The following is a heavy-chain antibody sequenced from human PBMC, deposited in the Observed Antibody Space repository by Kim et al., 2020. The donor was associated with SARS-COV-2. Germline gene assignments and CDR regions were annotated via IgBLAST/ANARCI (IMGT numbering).Heavy chain of an antibody. V-gene: IGHV3-30*18. CDR1: GFTFSSYG. Sequence: GGSLRLSCAASGFTFSSYGMHWVRQAPGKGLEWVAVISYDGSNKYYADSVKGRFTISRDNSKNTLYLQMNSLRAEDTAVYYCAKGPIAARRYYYYGMDVWGQGTTVTVSS. CDR2: ISYDGSNK. J-gene: IGHJ6*02. D-gene: IGHD6-6*01. CDR3: AKGPIAARRYYYYGMDV.